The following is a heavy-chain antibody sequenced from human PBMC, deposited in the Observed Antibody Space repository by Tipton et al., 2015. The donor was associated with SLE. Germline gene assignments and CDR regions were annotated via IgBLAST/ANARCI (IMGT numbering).Heavy chain of an antibody. CDR1: GGSFSGYY. D-gene: IGHD3-3*01. CDR3: ARGRGVFLRFLEWARGMDV. Sequence: TLSLTCAVYGGSFSGYYWSWIRQPPGKGLEWIGEINHSGSTNYNPSLKSRVTISVDTSKNQFPLKLSSVTAADTAVYYCARGRGVFLRFLEWARGMDVWGQGTTVTVSS. CDR2: INHSGST. V-gene: IGHV4-34*01. J-gene: IGHJ6*02.